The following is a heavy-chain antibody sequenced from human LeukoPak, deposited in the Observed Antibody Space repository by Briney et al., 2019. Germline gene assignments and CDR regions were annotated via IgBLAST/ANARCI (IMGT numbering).Heavy chain of an antibody. V-gene: IGHV1-8*02. CDR2: MNPNSGNT. Sequence: GASVKVSCKASRGTFSCYAIIWVRQATGQGLEWMGWMNPNSGNTGYAQKFQGRVTMTRNTSISTAYMELSSLRSEDTAVYYCARGITMVRGVIFYYYYMDVWGKGTTVTISS. J-gene: IGHJ6*03. D-gene: IGHD3-10*01. CDR3: ARGITMVRGVIFYYYYMDV. CDR1: RGTFSCYA.